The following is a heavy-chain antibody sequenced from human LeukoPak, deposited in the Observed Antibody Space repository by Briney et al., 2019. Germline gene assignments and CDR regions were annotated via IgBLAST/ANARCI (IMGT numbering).Heavy chain of an antibody. CDR2: ISSSSSYI. CDR3: AREEGHTYYDFWGADSSGLNYGMDV. D-gene: IGHD3-3*01. V-gene: IGHV3-21*01. J-gene: IGHJ6*02. Sequence: PGGSLRLSCTASGFTFSSYAMHWVRQAPGKGLEWVSSISSSSSYIYYADSVKGRFTISRDNAKNSLYLQMNSLRAEDTAVYYCAREEGHTYYDFWGADSSGLNYGMDVWGQGTTVTVSS. CDR1: GFTFSSYA.